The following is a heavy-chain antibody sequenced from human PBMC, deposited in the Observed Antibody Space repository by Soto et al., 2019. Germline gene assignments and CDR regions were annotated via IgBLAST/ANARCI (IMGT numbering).Heavy chain of an antibody. V-gene: IGHV4-34*01. J-gene: IGHJ6*02. CDR3: ARGRRRAAAGIGYYYYGMDV. CDR1: GVSFSGYY. Sequence: SETLSLTCAVYGVSFSGYYWSWIRQPPGKGLEWIGEINHSGSTNYNPSLKSRVTISVDTSKNQFSLKLSSVTAADTAVYYCARGRRRAAAGIGYYYYGMDVWGQGTTVTVSS. CDR2: INHSGST. D-gene: IGHD6-13*01.